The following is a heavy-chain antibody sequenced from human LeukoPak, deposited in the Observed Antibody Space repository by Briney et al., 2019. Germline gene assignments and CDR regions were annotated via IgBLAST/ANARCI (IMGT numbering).Heavy chain of an antibody. J-gene: IGHJ4*02. V-gene: IGHV3-23*01. CDR1: GFTLSSYA. CDR3: AKQSSLICFDY. Sequence: PRRSLRLSCTASGFTLSSYAMSWVRQAPGKGLEWDSGISGSGGSTYYAESVKGRFTISRDNSKNTLYLEMNSLRAEATAVYFCAKQSSLICFDYWGQGTLVTVSS. D-gene: IGHD2-2*01. CDR2: ISGSGGST.